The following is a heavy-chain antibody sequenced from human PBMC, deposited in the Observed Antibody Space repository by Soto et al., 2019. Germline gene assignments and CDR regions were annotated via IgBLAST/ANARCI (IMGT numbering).Heavy chain of an antibody. CDR2: IYHSGST. Sequence: QLQLQESGSGLVKSSQTLSLTCAVSGGSISSGGYSWSWIRQPPGKGLEWIGYIYHSGSTYYNPSPKRGGTISVDGSKNQFSLKLSSVTAADTAVYYYSSGDQRPYGWFDPWGQGTLVTVSS. CDR1: GGSISSGGYS. D-gene: IGHD6-25*01. V-gene: IGHV4-30-2*01. J-gene: IGHJ5*02. CDR3: SSGDQRPYGWFDP.